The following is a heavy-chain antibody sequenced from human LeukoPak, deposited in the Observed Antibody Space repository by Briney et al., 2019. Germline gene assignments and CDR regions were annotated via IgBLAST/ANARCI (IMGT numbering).Heavy chain of an antibody. CDR3: ANHLACGSTSCPPFDD. V-gene: IGHV3-7*01. Sequence: GGSLRLSCAASGFTFSNYWMSWVRQAPGKGLEWVANINQDGSEKYYVDSVKGRFTISRDNPKNSLYLQMNSLRAEDTAVYYCANHLACGSTSCPPFDDWGQGTLVTVSS. CDR1: GFTFSNYW. CDR2: INQDGSEK. D-gene: IGHD2-2*01. J-gene: IGHJ4*02.